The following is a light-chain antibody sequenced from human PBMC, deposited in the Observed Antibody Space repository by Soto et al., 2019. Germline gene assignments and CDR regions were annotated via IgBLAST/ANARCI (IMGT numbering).Light chain of an antibody. CDR3: PQSTGIPYT. CDR2: AAS. CDR1: QPIDTY. J-gene: IGKJ2*01. V-gene: IGKV1-39*01. Sequence: DIQMTQSPSSLSASVGDRVTITCRASQPIDTYLNWYQQNPGKAPKLLIYAASTLQNGVPSTFSGSGSVTEFTLTISSLPPEDFATYYCPQSTGIPYTFGQGTKLDIK.